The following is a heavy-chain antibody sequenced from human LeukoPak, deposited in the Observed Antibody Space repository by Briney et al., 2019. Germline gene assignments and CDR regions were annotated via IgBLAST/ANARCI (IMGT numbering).Heavy chain of an antibody. CDR2: ISYDGSNK. Sequence: PGGSLRLSCAASGFTFSSYGMHWVRQAPGKGLEWVAVISYDGSNKYYADSVKGRFTISRDNSKNTLYLQMNSLRAEDTAVYYCAKVGYSSGWYEDYWGQGTLVTVSS. D-gene: IGHD6-19*01. CDR3: AKVGYSSGWYEDY. CDR1: GFTFSSYG. J-gene: IGHJ4*02. V-gene: IGHV3-30*18.